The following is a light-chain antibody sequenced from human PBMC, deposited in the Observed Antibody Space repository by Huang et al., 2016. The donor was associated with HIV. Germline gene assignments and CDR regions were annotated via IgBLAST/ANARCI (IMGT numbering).Light chain of an antibody. CDR3: QQRSTWPPRT. Sequence: EIVLTQSPATLSLSPGERATLSCRASQSVGRFLAWFQQKPGQAPRLLIYDASNRATGIPARFSGSGSGTDFTLTISSLEPEDFAVYYCQQRSTWPPRTFGQGTKVEI. CDR2: DAS. CDR1: QSVGRF. J-gene: IGKJ1*01. V-gene: IGKV3-11*01.